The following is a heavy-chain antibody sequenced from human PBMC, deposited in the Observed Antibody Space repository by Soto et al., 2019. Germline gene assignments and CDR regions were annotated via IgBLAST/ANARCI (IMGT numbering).Heavy chain of an antibody. Sequence: QVQLVESGGGVVQPGRSLRLSCAASGFTFSSYGMHWVRQAPGKGLEWVAVISFDGSNKYYADSVKGRFTISRDNSKXXXXXXXXXXXXXXXXXXXXXXXXXXXXXXGMDVWGLGTTXT. V-gene: IGHV3-30*03. J-gene: IGHJ6*02. CDR2: ISFDGSNK. CDR1: GFTFSSYG. CDR3: XXXXXXXXXXGMDV.